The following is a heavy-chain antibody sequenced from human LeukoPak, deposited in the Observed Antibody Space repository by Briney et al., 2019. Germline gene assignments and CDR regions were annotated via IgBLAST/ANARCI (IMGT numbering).Heavy chain of an antibody. CDR1: GGSISSYY. V-gene: IGHV4-4*07. J-gene: IGHJ4*02. CDR2: IYTSGST. D-gene: IGHD6-13*01. Sequence: PSETLSLTCTVSGGSISSYYWSWIRQPAGKGPEWIGRIYTSGSTNYNPSLRSRVTMSVDTSKNQFSLKLSSVTAADTAVYYCARDNWEEQQLVSDYWGQGTLVTVSS. CDR3: ARDNWEEQQLVSDY.